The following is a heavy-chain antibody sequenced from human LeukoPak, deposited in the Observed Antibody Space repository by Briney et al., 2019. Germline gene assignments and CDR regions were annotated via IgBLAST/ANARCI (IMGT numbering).Heavy chain of an antibody. CDR2: INHSGST. D-gene: IGHD1-26*01. Sequence: PSETLSLTCAVYGGSFCGYYWSWIRQPPGKGLEWIGEINHSGSTNYNPSLKSRVTISVDTSKNQFSLKLSSVTAPDTAVYYCARGPSVGATNLNWFDPWGQGTLVTVSS. J-gene: IGHJ5*02. V-gene: IGHV4-34*01. CDR3: ARGPSVGATNLNWFDP. CDR1: GGSFCGYY.